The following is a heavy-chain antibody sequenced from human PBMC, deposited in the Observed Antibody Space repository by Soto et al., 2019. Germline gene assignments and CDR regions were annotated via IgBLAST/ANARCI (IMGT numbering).Heavy chain of an antibody. Sequence: QVQLQESGPGLVKPSGTLSLTCAVSGGSISSSNWWSWVRQPPGKGLEWIGEIYHSGSTNYNPSLKSRVNISGDKSKSQFSLKLSSVTAADTAVYYCARASYSVRDHARVDYWGQGTLVTVSS. D-gene: IGHD6-13*01. V-gene: IGHV4-4*02. CDR3: ARASYSVRDHARVDY. CDR2: IYHSGST. CDR1: GGSISSSNW. J-gene: IGHJ4*02.